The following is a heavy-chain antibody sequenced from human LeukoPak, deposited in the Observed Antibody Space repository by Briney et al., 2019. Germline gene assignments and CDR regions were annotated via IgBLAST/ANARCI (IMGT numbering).Heavy chain of an antibody. CDR3: ARVQRIYDILTGYPPRGDYYYYMDV. Sequence: SETLPLTCTVSGGSISSYYWSWIRQPPGKGLEWIGYIYYSGSTNYNPSLKSRVTISVDTSKNQFSLKLSSVTAADTAVYYCARVQRIYDILTGYPPRGDYYYYMDVWGKGTTVTVSS. CDR1: GGSISSYY. J-gene: IGHJ6*03. CDR2: IYYSGST. V-gene: IGHV4-59*01. D-gene: IGHD3-9*01.